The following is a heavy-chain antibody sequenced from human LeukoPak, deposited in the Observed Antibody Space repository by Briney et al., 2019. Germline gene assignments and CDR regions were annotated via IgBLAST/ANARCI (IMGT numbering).Heavy chain of an antibody. CDR3: VRLSVVSPHRYFDF. V-gene: IGHV4-59*08. CDR2: IYDTGNT. D-gene: IGHD4-23*01. Sequence: SETLSPTCTVSGDSLSGYIWSWIRQPPGKGLEWIAYIYDTGNTNYNPSLKSRVTISLDTSKNQFSLKLTSVTAADTAVYYCVRLSVVSPHRYFDFWGRGTLVTVSS. J-gene: IGHJ2*01. CDR1: GDSLSGYI.